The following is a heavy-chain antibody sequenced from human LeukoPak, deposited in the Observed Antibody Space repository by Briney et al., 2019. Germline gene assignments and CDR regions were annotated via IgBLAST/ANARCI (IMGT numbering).Heavy chain of an antibody. CDR2: IYYSGST. V-gene: IGHV4-59*01. CDR3: ARGSGYDWNWFDP. Sequence: SETLSLTCTDSGGSISSYNRSWIRQPPGKGLEWIGYIYYSGSTNYNPSLKSRVTISVDTSKNQFSLKLSSVTAADTAVYYCARGSGYDWNWFDPWGQGTLVTVSS. J-gene: IGHJ5*02. CDR1: GGSISSYN. D-gene: IGHD5-12*01.